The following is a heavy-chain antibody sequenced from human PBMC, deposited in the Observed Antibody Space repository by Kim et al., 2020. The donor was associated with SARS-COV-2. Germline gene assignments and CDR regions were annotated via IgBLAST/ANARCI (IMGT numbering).Heavy chain of an antibody. Sequence: SETLSLTCTVSGGSISSYYWSWIRQPPGKGLEWIGYIYYSGSTNYNPSLKSRVTISVDTSKNQFSLKLSSVTAADTAVYYCARDAGYCTNGVCRKTNWFDPWGQGTLVTVSS. CDR2: IYYSGST. J-gene: IGHJ5*02. CDR1: GGSISSYY. CDR3: ARDAGYCTNGVCRKTNWFDP. D-gene: IGHD2-8*01. V-gene: IGHV4-59*01.